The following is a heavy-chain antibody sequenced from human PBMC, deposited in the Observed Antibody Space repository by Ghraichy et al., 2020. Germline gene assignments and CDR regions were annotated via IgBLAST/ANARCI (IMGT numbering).Heavy chain of an antibody. V-gene: IGHV4-59*02. J-gene: IGHJ6*02. CDR2: IYYGGST. Sequence: SETLSLTCTVSGYSVRSYYWSWIRQPPGKGLEWIGFIYYGGSTNYNPSPRSRVTISLDSPKNQVSLKLSSVTAAETAVYYCAKTMTSDYYYAFDVWGQGTAVTVSS. D-gene: IGHD1-1*01. CDR1: GYSVRSYY. CDR3: AKTMTSDYYYAFDV.